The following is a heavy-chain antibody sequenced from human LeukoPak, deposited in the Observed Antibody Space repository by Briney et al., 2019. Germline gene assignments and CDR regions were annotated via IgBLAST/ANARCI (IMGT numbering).Heavy chain of an antibody. J-gene: IGHJ4*02. D-gene: IGHD2-15*01. V-gene: IGHV4-59*08. CDR3: ARRPNCGSGSCYSGPDY. CDR2: IFYSGST. Sequence: SETLSLTCTVSGGSISTYYWSWIRQPPGKGLEWIGYIFYSGSTTYNPSLKSRVTISVDTSQNQFSLILRSVTAADTAVYYCARRPNCGSGSCYSGPDYWGQGTLVTVSS. CDR1: GGSISTYY.